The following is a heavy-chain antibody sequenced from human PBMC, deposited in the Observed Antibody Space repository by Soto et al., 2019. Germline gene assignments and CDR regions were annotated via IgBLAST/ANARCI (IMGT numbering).Heavy chain of an antibody. CDR3: ATLPPRIVVTSLPIPS. CDR2: VYHTGST. J-gene: IGHJ4*02. CDR1: GDSISSTHW. V-gene: IGHV4-4*02. Sequence: QVQLRQSGPRLARPSGTLSLTCVVSGDSISSTHWWPWVRQTPGTGLEWIGEVYHTGSTKYNPSLKNRFTISLDKSNNQFSRNLKSLTAAATAVYYCATLPPRIVVTSLPIPSWGQGPQVNVSS. D-gene: IGHD2-21*01.